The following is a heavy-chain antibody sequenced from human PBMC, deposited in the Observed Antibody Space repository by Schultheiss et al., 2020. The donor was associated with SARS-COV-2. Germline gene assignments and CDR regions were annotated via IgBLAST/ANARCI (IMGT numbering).Heavy chain of an antibody. CDR2: INHSGST. V-gene: IGHV4-34*01. CDR3: ARGADYYDSSGYGDY. D-gene: IGHD3-22*01. Sequence: SETLSLTCAVYGGSFSGYYWSWIRQPPGKGLEWIGEINHSGSTNYNPSLKSRVTISVDTSKNQFSLKLSSVTAADTAVYYCARGADYYDSSGYGDYWGQGTLVTVSS. J-gene: IGHJ4*02. CDR1: GGSFSGYY.